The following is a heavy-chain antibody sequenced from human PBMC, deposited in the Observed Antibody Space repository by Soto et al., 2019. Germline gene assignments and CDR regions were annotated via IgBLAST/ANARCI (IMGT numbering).Heavy chain of an antibody. Sequence: QVQLQESGPGLVKPSETLSLTYTVSGGSINNYYWSWIRQPPGKGLEWIGYIHYSGSTNYNPSLKSRVTISIDTSRNQFSLKLSSVTAGDAAVYYCARDRIRSSSTDWPEWFDPWGQGTLVNVSS. J-gene: IGHJ5*02. D-gene: IGHD2-2*01. CDR3: ARDRIRSSSTDWPEWFDP. V-gene: IGHV4-59*01. CDR1: GGSINNYY. CDR2: IHYSGST.